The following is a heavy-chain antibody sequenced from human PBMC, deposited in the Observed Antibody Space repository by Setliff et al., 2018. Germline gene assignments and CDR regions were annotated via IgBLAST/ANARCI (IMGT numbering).Heavy chain of an antibody. D-gene: IGHD6-13*01. CDR1: GGSFSGYY. J-gene: IGHJ4*02. CDR2: INHSGST. Sequence: ASETLSLTCAVYGGSFSGYYWSWIRQPPGKGLEWIGEINHSGSTNYNPSLKSRVTISVDTSKNQFSLKLSSVTAADTAVYYCARDSPLSIAAAGPPFDYWGQGTLVTVSS. V-gene: IGHV4-34*01. CDR3: ARDSPLSIAAAGPPFDY.